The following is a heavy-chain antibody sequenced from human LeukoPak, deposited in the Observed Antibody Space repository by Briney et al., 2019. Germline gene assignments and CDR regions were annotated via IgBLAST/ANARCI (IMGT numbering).Heavy chain of an antibody. CDR3: ARDFAEPEPTLLWFGESRNWFDP. CDR2: INPSGGST. J-gene: IGHJ5*02. CDR1: GYTFTGYY. Sequence: VASVKVSCKASGYTFTGYYMHWVRQAPGQGLEWMGIINPSGGSTSYAQKFQGRVTMTRDTSTSTVYMELSSLRSEDTAVYYCARDFAEPEPTLLWFGESRNWFDPWGQGTLVTVSS. V-gene: IGHV1-46*01. D-gene: IGHD3-10*01.